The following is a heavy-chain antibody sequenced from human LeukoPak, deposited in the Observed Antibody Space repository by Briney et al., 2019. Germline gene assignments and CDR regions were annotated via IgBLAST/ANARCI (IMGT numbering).Heavy chain of an antibody. CDR3: ARIAMADEYYYYTMDV. CDR1: GFSFSSYG. V-gene: IGHV3-33*01. CDR2: IWYDGSNK. D-gene: IGHD6-19*01. J-gene: IGHJ6*02. Sequence: PGGSLRLSCAASGFSFSSYGMHWVRQAPGKGLEWVAVIWYDGSNKFYADSVKGRFTISRDNSKNTLYLQMNILRAEDTAVYFCARIAMADEYYYYTMDVWGQGTPVTVS.